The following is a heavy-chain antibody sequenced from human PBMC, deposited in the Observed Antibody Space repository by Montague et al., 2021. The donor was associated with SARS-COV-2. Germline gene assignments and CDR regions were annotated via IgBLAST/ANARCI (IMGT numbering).Heavy chain of an antibody. CDR3: TRVVVVVPASPAPTLFDP. CDR2: IYATGSA. V-gene: IGHV4-61*09. D-gene: IGHD2-15*01. CDR1: GGSVSSRSHF. Sequence: TLSLTCTVSGGSVSSRSHFWSWIRQPAGKGLEWIGHIYATGSANYXPSLESRVTISVDTSNNQFSLRLNSVTAADTAVYYCTRVVVVVPASPAPTLFDPWGQGFLVTVSS. J-gene: IGHJ5*02.